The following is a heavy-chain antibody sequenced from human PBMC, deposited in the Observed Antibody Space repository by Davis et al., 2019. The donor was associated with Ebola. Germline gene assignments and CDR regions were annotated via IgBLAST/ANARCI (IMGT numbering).Heavy chain of an antibody. J-gene: IGHJ4*02. Sequence: ASVKVSCKASGYTFTSYGISWLRQAPGQGPEWMGWISTYNGDTNFAQKLQGRITMTTDSSTSTAYVELRSLRSDDTAVYYCAREPYSSSWFFDYWGQGTLVTVSS. V-gene: IGHV1-18*04. CDR1: GYTFTSYG. CDR3: AREPYSSSWFFDY. D-gene: IGHD6-13*01. CDR2: ISTYNGDT.